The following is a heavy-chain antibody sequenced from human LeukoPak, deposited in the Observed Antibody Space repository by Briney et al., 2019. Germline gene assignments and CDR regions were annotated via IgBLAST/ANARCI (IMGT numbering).Heavy chain of an antibody. D-gene: IGHD2-2*01. CDR2: INPNSGGT. J-gene: IGHJ4*02. Sequence: ASVKVSCKASGYTFTGYYMHWVRQAPGQGLEWMGWINPNSGGTNYAQKFQGRVTMTRDTSISTAYMELSRLRSDDTAVYYCARGGGWAYCSSTSCLFLHYWGQGTLSPSPQ. CDR1: GYTFTGYY. CDR3: ARGGGWAYCSSTSCLFLHY. V-gene: IGHV1-2*02.